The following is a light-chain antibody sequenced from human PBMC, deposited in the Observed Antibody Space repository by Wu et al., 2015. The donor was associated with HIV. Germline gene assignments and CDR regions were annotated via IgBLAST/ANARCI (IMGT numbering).Light chain of an antibody. CDR1: QSVSRS. CDR2: DAS. Sequence: EIALTQSPVTLSLSPGERATLSCRASQSVSRSLAWYQQKPVQPPRLLIYDASNRATGIPDRFSGSGSGTDFTLTISSLEPEDFAVYYCQQYSDWPLSFGGGTRVEI. CDR3: QQYSDWPLS. V-gene: IGKV3-11*01. J-gene: IGKJ4*01.